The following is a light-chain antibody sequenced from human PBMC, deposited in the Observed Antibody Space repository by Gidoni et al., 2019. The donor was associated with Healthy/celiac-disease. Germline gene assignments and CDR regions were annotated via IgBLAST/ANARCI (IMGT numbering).Light chain of an antibody. CDR2: AAS. CDR1: QSISSY. Sequence: DIQMTQSPSSLSASVGDRVTITCRASQSISSYLNWYQQKPGKAPKLLIYAASSLQSGVPSRFSGSGSGTDFTLTISSLQPKDFATYYCQQSYSTPLTFXGXTKVEIK. J-gene: IGKJ4*01. CDR3: QQSYSTPLT. V-gene: IGKV1-39*01.